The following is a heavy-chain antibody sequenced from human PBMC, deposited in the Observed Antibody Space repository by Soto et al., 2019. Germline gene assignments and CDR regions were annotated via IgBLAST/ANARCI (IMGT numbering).Heavy chain of an antibody. Sequence: PGGSLRLSCIASGFSFSDYSMNWVRPAPGKGLQWVSYISSSSDKTYYADSVKGRFTVSRDNAKNALFLEMNSLRDDDTATYYCARLPKGSLVTAWGQGTRVTV. CDR1: GFSFSDYS. CDR2: ISSSSDKT. V-gene: IGHV3-48*02. CDR3: ARLPKGSLVTA. D-gene: IGHD2-21*02. J-gene: IGHJ4*02.